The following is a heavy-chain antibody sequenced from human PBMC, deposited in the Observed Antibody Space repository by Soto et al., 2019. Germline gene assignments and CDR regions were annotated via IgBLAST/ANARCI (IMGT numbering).Heavy chain of an antibody. CDR3: ARVESLMITFGGVIVMDYYYYMDV. D-gene: IGHD3-16*02. J-gene: IGHJ6*03. Sequence: ASVKVSCKASGYTFTSYGISWVRQAPGQGLEWMGWISAYNGNTNYAQKLQGRVTMTTDTSTSTAYMELRSLRSDDTAVYYCARVESLMITFGGVIVMDYYYYMDVWGKGTTVTVSS. CDR2: ISAYNGNT. V-gene: IGHV1-18*01. CDR1: GYTFTSYG.